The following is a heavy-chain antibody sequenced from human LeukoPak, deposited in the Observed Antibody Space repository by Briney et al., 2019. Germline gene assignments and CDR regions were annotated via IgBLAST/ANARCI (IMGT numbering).Heavy chain of an antibody. Sequence: SETLSLTCTVSGGSISSYYWSWIRQPPGKGLEWIGRIYGSGSTNYNPSLKSRVSISVDTSKNQFSLKLSSVTATDTAVYYCARADILTGYPFDYWGQGTLVTVSS. V-gene: IGHV4-59*08. CDR1: GGSISSYY. CDR2: IYGSGST. J-gene: IGHJ4*02. CDR3: ARADILTGYPFDY. D-gene: IGHD3-9*01.